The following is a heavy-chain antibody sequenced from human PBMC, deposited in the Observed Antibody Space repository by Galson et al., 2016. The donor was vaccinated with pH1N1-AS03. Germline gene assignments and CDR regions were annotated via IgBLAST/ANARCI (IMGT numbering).Heavy chain of an antibody. CDR3: ARQVRDGYKDYCDY. D-gene: IGHD5-24*01. CDR1: GYIFTSYW. J-gene: IGHJ4*02. CDR2: IYPGDSDT. Sequence: QSGAEVKKPGESLKISCKTSGYIFTSYWVAWVRHMPGKGLEWMGIIYPGDSDTRYSPSFQGQVTISADRSINPAYLQWSSLMASDTAIYYCARQVRDGYKDYCDYWGQGILVTVSS. V-gene: IGHV5-51*01.